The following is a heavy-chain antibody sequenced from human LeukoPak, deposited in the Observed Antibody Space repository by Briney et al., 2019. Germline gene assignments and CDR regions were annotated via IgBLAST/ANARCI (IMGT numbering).Heavy chain of an antibody. CDR1: GYTLTELS. D-gene: IGHD3-10*01. CDR3: AGDPSVAVRGVIGGDY. Sequence: ASVKVSCKVSGYTLTELSMHWVRQAPGKGLEWMGGFDPEDGETIYAQKFQGRVTMTEDTSTDTAYMELSSLRSEDTAVYYCAGDPSVAVRGVIGGDYWGQGTLVTVSS. J-gene: IGHJ4*02. V-gene: IGHV1-24*01. CDR2: FDPEDGET.